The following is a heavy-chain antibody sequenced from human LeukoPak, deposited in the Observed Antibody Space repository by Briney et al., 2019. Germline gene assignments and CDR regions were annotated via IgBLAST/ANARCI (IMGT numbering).Heavy chain of an antibody. D-gene: IGHD2-2*01. CDR2: IGNSDSTI. CDR1: GFTFSDYF. CDR3: ARHQVVPSKRHFDY. J-gene: IGHJ4*02. V-gene: IGHV3-11*01. Sequence: GGSRRLSCAASGFTFSDYFVSWIRQAPGGGLEWVSYIGNSDSTIYYADSVKGRFTISRDSAKNSPYLQMNSLRAEDTAVYYCARHQVVPSKRHFDYWGQGTLVTVSS.